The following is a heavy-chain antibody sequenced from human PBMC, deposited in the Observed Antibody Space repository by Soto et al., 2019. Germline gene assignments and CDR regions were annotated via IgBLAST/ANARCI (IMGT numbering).Heavy chain of an antibody. V-gene: IGHV1-46*03. D-gene: IGHD2-15*01. CDR3: ARGPLLRRYYYYMDV. CDR2: INPSGGST. J-gene: IGHJ6*03. Sequence: QVQLVQSGAEVKKPGASVKVSCKASGYTFTSYYMHWVRQAPGQGLEWMGIINPSGGSTSYAQKFQGRVTMTRDTSTSTVYMELSSLRSEDTAVYYCARGPLLRRYYYYMDVWGKGTTVTVSS. CDR1: GYTFTSYY.